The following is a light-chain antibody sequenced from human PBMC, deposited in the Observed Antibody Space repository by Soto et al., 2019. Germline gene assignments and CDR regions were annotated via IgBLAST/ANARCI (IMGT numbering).Light chain of an antibody. CDR3: HQSTGIPYT. CDR1: QTIDTY. CDR2: AAS. V-gene: IGKV1-39*01. Sequence: DIQMTQSPSSLSASVGDRVTITCRASQTIDTYLNWYPQNPGKSPKLLIYAASTLQNVVPSRFSGSGSGTDFTLTISSLQPDDVATYYCHQSTGIPYTFGQGTKLQIK. J-gene: IGKJ2*01.